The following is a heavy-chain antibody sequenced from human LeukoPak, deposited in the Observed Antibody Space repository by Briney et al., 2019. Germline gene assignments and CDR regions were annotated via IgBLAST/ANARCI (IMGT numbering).Heavy chain of an antibody. V-gene: IGHV4-4*09. D-gene: IGHD1-7*01. Sequence: PSETPSLTCTVSGGSISSYYWSWIRQPPGKGLEWIGYIYTSGSTNYNPSLKSRVTISVDTSKNQFSLKLSSVTAADTAVYYCARAITGTSYYYYMDVWGKGTTVTVSS. J-gene: IGHJ6*03. CDR2: IYTSGST. CDR3: ARAITGTSYYYYMDV. CDR1: GGSISSYY.